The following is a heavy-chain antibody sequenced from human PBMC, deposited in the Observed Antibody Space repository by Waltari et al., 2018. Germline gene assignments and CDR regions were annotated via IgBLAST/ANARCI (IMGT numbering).Heavy chain of an antibody. J-gene: IGHJ4*02. Sequence: QVQLVESGGGVVQPGRSLRLSCAASGFTFSSYGMHWVRQAPGKGLEWVAVISYDGSNKYYADSVKGRFTISRDNSKNTLYLQMNSLRAEDTAVYYCAKGDYSNYYFDYWGQGTLVTVSS. D-gene: IGHD4-4*01. CDR3: AKGDYSNYYFDY. CDR2: ISYDGSNK. V-gene: IGHV3-30*18. CDR1: GFTFSSYG.